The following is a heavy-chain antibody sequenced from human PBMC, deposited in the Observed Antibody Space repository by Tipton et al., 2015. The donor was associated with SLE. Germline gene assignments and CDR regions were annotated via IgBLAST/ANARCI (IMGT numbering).Heavy chain of an antibody. CDR3: ARAVVPAANDAFDI. CDR1: GYSFTTYW. D-gene: IGHD2-2*01. V-gene: IGHV5-10-1*01. CDR2: IDPSDSYT. Sequence: QSGAEVKKPGESLRISCKGSGYSFTTYWISWVRQMPGKGLEWMGRIDPSDSYTNYSPSFQGNVTISTDKSISTAYLQWSSLKASDTAMYYCARAVVPAANDAFDIWGQGTMVTVSS. J-gene: IGHJ3*02.